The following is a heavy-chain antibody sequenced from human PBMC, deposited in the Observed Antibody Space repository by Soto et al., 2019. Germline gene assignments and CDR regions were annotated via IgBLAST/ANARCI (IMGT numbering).Heavy chain of an antibody. J-gene: IGHJ5*02. CDR2: IYYSGST. V-gene: IGHV4-31*03. Sequence: PLSLPCTVSGVSMSSGGYYWSWIRQHPGKGLEWIGYIYYSGSTYYNPSLKSRVTISVDTSKNQFSLKLSSVTAADTAVYDCAREWRWVSAYWTKGVSYTWFDPWGQGTLVTVSS. D-gene: IGHD2-8*01. CDR1: GVSMSSGGYY. CDR3: AREWRWVSAYWTKGVSYTWFDP.